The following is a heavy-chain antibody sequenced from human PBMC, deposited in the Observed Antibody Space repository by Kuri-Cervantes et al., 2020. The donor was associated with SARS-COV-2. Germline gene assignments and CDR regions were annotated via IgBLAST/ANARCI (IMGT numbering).Heavy chain of an antibody. V-gene: IGHV3-23*01. Sequence: GESLKISCAASGFTFSDYYMSWIRQAPGKGLEWVSAISGSGGSTYYAASVKGRFTISRDNSKNTLYLQMKSLRTEDTALYYCARDRVGVHDSWGQGTLVTVSS. J-gene: IGHJ4*02. D-gene: IGHD2-21*01. CDR2: ISGSGGST. CDR3: ARDRVGVHDS. CDR1: GFTFSDYY.